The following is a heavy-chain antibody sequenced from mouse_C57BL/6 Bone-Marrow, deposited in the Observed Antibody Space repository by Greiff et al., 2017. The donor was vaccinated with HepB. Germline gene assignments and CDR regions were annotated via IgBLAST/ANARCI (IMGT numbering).Heavy chain of an antibody. CDR1: GYTFTSYW. J-gene: IGHJ1*03. V-gene: IGHV1-52*01. Sequence: QVQLQQPGAELVRPGSSVKLSCKASGYTFTSYWMHWVKQRPIQGLEWIGNIDPSDSETHYNQKFKDKATLTVDKSSSTAYMQLSSLTSEDSAVYYCARGLLLRYYWYFDVWGTGTTVTVSS. D-gene: IGHD1-1*01. CDR3: ARGLLLRYYWYFDV. CDR2: IDPSDSET.